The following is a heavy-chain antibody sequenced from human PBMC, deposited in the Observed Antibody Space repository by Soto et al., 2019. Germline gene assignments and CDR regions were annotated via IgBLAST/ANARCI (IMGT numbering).Heavy chain of an antibody. J-gene: IGHJ4*02. D-gene: IGHD3-22*01. CDR3: ARCHSDSSGPGYLDS. CDR1: GFMFDNYA. CDR2: ISGSGHAT. Sequence: EMRLLESGGGSVSPGASARLSCLTSGFMFDNYAMSWVRQSPARGLEWVAAISGSGHATYYTQSVRGRFTISRDKSKKAVFLQMNNLRTEDTAIYYCARCHSDSSGPGYLDSWGQGTLVTV. V-gene: IGHV3-23*01.